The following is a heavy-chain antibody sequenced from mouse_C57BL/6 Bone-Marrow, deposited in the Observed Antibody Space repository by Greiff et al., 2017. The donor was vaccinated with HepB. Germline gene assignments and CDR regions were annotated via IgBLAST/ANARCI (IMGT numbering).Heavy chain of an antibody. Sequence: VKLMESGAELARPGASVKMSCKASGYTFTSYTMHWVKQRPGQGLEWIGYINPSSGYTKYNQKFKDKATLTADKSSSTAYMQLSSLTSEDSAVYYCARRGGYYYGSSPWFAYWGQGTLVTVSA. D-gene: IGHD1-1*01. CDR3: ARRGGYYYGSSPWFAY. CDR2: INPSSGYT. CDR1: GYTFTSYT. V-gene: IGHV1-4*01. J-gene: IGHJ3*01.